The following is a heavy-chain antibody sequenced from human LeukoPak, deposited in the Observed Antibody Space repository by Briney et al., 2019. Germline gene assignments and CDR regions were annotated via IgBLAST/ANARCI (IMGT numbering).Heavy chain of an antibody. CDR2: INPSGTST. CDR1: GYTFSSYC. D-gene: IGHD3-3*01. Sequence: ASVKVSCKASGYTFSSYCMHRVRQAPGQGLEWTGRINPSGTSTSYAQKFQGRVTVTRDTSTSTLYMELGSLTSEDTALYYCARAHTSAPGTLFDYWGQGTLVTVSS. CDR3: ARAHTSAPGTLFDY. J-gene: IGHJ4*02. V-gene: IGHV1-46*01.